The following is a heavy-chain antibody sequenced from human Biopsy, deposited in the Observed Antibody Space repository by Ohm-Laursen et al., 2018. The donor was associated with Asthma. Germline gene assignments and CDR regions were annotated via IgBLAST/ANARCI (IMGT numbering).Heavy chain of an antibody. CDR1: GFSLSVDAVS. CDR2: VFWAEDT. D-gene: IGHD2-21*01. CDR3: VHRRRGCNGPDCYLYFHL. V-gene: IGHV2-5*02. J-gene: IGHJ5*02. Sequence: TQTLTLTCTYSGFSLSVDAVSVGWLRHPPGGGLEWLALVFWAEDTRYHPSLRNRLTITKDTSKSQVVLTMTNMDPLDTGTYDGVHRRRGCNGPDCYLYFHLWGQGLLVTVSS.